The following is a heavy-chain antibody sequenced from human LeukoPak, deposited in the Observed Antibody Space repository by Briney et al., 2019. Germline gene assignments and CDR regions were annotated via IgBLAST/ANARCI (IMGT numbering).Heavy chain of an antibody. CDR3: ARGMYYYDSSSYSDY. CDR1: GFTFSSYW. Sequence: GGSLRLSCAASGFTFSSYWMHWVRQAPGKGLVWVSRINSDGSSTSYADSVKGRFTISRDNAKNTLYLQMNSLRAEDTAVYYCARGMYYYDSSSYSDYWGQGTLVTVSS. J-gene: IGHJ4*02. D-gene: IGHD3-22*01. CDR2: INSDGSST. V-gene: IGHV3-74*01.